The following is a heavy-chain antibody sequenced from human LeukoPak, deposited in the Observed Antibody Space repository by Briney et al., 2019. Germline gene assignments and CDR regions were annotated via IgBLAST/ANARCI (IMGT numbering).Heavy chain of an antibody. CDR1: GFSFSTYA. D-gene: IGHD3-16*02. CDR3: ARDRYSFDY. CDR2: VSGSGDST. J-gene: IGHJ4*02. Sequence: QSGGSLRLSCAASGFSFSTYAMSWVRQAPGKGLEWVSSVSGSGDSTYYADSVKGRFTVSRDNSINTVYLQMNSLRAEDTAVYYCARDRYSFDYWGQGTLVTVSS. V-gene: IGHV3-23*01.